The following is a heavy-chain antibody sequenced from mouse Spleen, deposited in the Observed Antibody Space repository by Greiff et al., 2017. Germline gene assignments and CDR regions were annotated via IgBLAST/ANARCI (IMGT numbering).Heavy chain of an antibody. CDR3: ARRDYRYGWFAY. CDR2: IDPSDSYT. V-gene: IGHV1-69*01. D-gene: IGHD2-14*01. CDR1: GFTFTSYW. Sequence: VQLQQPGAELVMPGASVKLSCTASGFTFTSYWMHWVKQRPGQGLEWIGEIDPSDSYTNYNPKFKGKATLTVDKSSSTAYMQLSSLTSEDAAVYYCARRDYRYGWFAYWGQGTLVTVSA. J-gene: IGHJ3*01.